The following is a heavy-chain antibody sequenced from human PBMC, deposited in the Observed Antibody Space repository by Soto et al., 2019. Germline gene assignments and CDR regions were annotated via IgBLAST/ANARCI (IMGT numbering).Heavy chain of an antibody. J-gene: IGHJ5*02. Sequence: ASVKVSCKASGYTFTSYGISWVRQAPGQGLEWMGWISAYNGNTNYAQKLQGRVTMTTDTSTSTAYMELRSLRSDDTAVYYCARGRSPHYYDSSGNWLDPWGQGTLVTVSS. CDR3: ARGRSPHYYDSSGNWLDP. CDR1: GYTFTSYG. CDR2: ISAYNGNT. V-gene: IGHV1-18*01. D-gene: IGHD3-22*01.